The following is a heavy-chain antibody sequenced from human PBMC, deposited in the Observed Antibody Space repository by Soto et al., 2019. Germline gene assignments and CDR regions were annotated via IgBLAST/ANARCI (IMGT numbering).Heavy chain of an antibody. CDR2: ISNRGDT. CDR1: GFIVSDTY. CDR3: AREPRYCRGGSCSITGDAYDI. D-gene: IGHD2-15*01. V-gene: IGHV3-66*01. Sequence: WGSLRLSCTASGFIVSDTYVNWVSQAPGKGLEWVSVISNRGDTHYADSVRGRFSLSRDISDNTLHLQMNNLRVEDTAVYYCAREPRYCRGGSCSITGDAYDIWGQGTMVTVSS. J-gene: IGHJ3*02.